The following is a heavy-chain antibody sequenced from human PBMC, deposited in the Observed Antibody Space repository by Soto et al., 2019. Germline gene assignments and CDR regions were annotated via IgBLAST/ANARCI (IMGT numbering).Heavy chain of an antibody. V-gene: IGHV4-39*01. Sequence: SETLSLTCTVPGGSISSSSYYWGWIRQPPGKGLEGIGSIYYRGSTYYNPSLQSRVTISVDTSKNQFSLKLSSVTAADTAVYYCASRGASDLPRYWFDPWGQGTLVTVSS. CDR3: ASRGASDLPRYWFDP. D-gene: IGHD2-2*01. CDR2: IYYRGST. J-gene: IGHJ5*02. CDR1: GGSISSSSYY.